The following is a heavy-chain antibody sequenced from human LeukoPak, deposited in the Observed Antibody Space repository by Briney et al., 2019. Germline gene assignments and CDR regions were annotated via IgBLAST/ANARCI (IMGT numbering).Heavy chain of an antibody. D-gene: IGHD6-13*01. CDR2: IKQDGSEK. V-gene: IGHV3-7*01. J-gene: IGHJ4*02. Sequence: GGSLRLSCAASGFTFNSYWMSWVRQAPGKGLEWVANIKQDGSEKYYVDSVKGRFTISRDNAKNSLYLQMNSLRAEDTAVYYCARVRGYSSSGFDFWGQGTLVTVSS. CDR1: GFTFNSYW. CDR3: ARVRGYSSSGFDF.